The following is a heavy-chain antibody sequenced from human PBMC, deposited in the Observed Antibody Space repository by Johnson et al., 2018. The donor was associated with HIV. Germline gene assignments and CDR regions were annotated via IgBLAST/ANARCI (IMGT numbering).Heavy chain of an antibody. CDR3: AKDRQPANYGAFDV. D-gene: IGHD3-10*01. CDR2: IYSGDNT. J-gene: IGHJ3*01. Sequence: VQLVESGGGLIQPGGSLRLSCAASRLSVSKNYMSWVRQAPGKGLEWVSLIYSGDNTKYADSVKGRFTISRDNSKNTLFLQMNSLRPEDTAIYYCAKDRQPANYGAFDVWGQVTMVTVSS. V-gene: IGHV3-53*01. CDR1: RLSVSKNY.